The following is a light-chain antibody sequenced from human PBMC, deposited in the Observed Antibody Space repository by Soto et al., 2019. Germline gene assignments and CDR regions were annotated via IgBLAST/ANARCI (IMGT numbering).Light chain of an antibody. V-gene: IGKV1-27*01. CDR3: QKYNSAPLT. CDR2: AAS. Sequence: DIQMTQSPSSLSASVGDRVTITCRASRGISNYLAWYQQKPGKVPKLLIYAASTLQSGVPSRFSGSGSGTDFTLSISSLQPEDVATYYCQKYNSAPLTFGPGTKVDLK. CDR1: RGISNY. J-gene: IGKJ3*01.